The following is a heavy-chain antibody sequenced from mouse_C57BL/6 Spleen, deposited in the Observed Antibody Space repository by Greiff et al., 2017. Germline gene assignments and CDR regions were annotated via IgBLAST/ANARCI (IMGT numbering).Heavy chain of an antibody. Sequence: EVKLVESGPGLVKPSQSLSLTCSVSGYSITSGYYWNWIRQFPGNKLEWMGYISYNGSNNYKPSLKNRISITRDTSKNQIFLKLNSVTTEDTATYYCAKSYGSSPWFAYWGQGTLVTVSA. CDR3: AKSYGSSPWFAY. V-gene: IGHV3-6*01. CDR2: ISYNGSN. CDR1: GYSITSGYY. D-gene: IGHD1-1*01. J-gene: IGHJ3*01.